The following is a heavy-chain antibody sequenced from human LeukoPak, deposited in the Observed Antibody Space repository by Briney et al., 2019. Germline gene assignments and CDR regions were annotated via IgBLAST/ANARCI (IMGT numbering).Heavy chain of an antibody. Sequence: SETLSLTCTASGGSISSYYWSWIRQPPGKGLEWIGYIYYSGSTNYNPSLKSRVTISVDTSKNQFSLKLSSVTAADTAVYYCAGLNAGSGSYSFDYWGQGTLVTVSS. D-gene: IGHD3-10*01. CDR2: IYYSGST. J-gene: IGHJ4*02. CDR3: AGLNAGSGSYSFDY. CDR1: GGSISSYY. V-gene: IGHV4-59*08.